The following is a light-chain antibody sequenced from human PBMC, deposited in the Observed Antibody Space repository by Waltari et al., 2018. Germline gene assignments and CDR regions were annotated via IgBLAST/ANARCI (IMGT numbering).Light chain of an antibody. CDR1: QSITTN. J-gene: IGKJ2*01. V-gene: IGKV3-15*01. Sequence: EIVLTPSPATPSVSAGGSATLSCRASQSITTNLAWYQQRPGQAPSLLIDDASTRATGVPARFSGSGSGTEFTLTISSLQSTDFAVYYCQQYDDWSFGQGTKLEIK. CDR2: DAS. CDR3: QQYDDWS.